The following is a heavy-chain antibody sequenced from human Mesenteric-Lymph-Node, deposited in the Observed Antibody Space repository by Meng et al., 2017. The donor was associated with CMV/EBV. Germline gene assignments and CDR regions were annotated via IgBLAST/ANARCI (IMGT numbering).Heavy chain of an antibody. V-gene: IGHV3-21*01. J-gene: IGHJ4*02. CDR1: GFMFSGYG. CDR2: ISSSSSYI. Sequence: GGSLRLSCAASGFMFSGYGMHWGRQAPGKGLEWVSSISSSSSYIYYADSVKGRFTISRDNAKNSLYLQMNSLRAEDTAVYYCARGSTYFDYWGQGTLVTVS. CDR3: ARGSTYFDY.